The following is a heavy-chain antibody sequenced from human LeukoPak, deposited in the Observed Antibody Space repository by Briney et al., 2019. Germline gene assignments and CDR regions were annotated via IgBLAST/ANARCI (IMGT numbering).Heavy chain of an antibody. CDR2: VTPTTGNT. D-gene: IGHD2-8*01. Sequence: GASVKVSCKASGYTFTSYGISWVRQAPGQGLEWMGWVTPTTGNTGYAQKFQGRVTITRDTSIGTTYLELSSLRSEDTAMYYCARGETQCMDYWGQGTLVTVSS. V-gene: IGHV1-8*03. CDR3: ARGETQCMDY. CDR1: GYTFTSYG. J-gene: IGHJ4*02.